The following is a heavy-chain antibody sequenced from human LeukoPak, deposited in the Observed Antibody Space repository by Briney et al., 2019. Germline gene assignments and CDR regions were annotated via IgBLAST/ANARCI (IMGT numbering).Heavy chain of an antibody. J-gene: IGHJ5*02. V-gene: IGHV4-4*07. Sequence: PSETLSLTCTVSGGSISSYYWSWIRQPAGKGLEWIGRIYTSGSTNYNPSLKSRVTMSVDTSKNQFSLKLSSVTAADTAVYYCARDGDFWSGYYNWFDPWGQGTLVTVSS. D-gene: IGHD3-3*01. CDR3: ARDGDFWSGYYNWFDP. CDR1: GGSISSYY. CDR2: IYTSGST.